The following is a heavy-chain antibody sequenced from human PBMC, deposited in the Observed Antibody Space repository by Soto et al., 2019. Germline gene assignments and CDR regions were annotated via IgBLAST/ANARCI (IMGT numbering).Heavy chain of an antibody. CDR1: GGTFSSYA. J-gene: IGHJ6*02. CDR3: AREGYWSGCCCALYSLAFFAMDV. Sequence: ASVKVSCKAPGGTFSSYAISWVRQAPGQGLEWMGGIIPIFGTANYAQKFQGRVTITADESTSTAYMELSSLRSEDTAVYYCAREGYWSGCCCALYSLAFFAMDVWGQGTTVTVSS. CDR2: IIPIFGTA. V-gene: IGHV1-69*13. D-gene: IGHD2-15*01.